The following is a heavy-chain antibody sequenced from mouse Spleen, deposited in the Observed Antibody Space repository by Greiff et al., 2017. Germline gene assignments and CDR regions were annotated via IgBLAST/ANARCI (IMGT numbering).Heavy chain of an antibody. V-gene: IGHV1S127*01. CDR1: GYTFTSYW. D-gene: IGHD4-1*02. CDR2: IDPSDSYT. CDR3: TSTGTWFAY. Sequence: VQLQQPGAELVKPGASVKMSCKASGYTFTSYWMHWVKQRPGQGLEWIGVIDPSDSYTSYNQKFKGKATLTVDTSSSTAYMQLSSLTSEDSAVYYCTSTGTWFAYWGQGTLVTVSA. J-gene: IGHJ3*01.